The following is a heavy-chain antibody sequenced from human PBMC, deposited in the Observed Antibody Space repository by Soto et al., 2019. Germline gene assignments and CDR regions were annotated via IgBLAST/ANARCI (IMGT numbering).Heavy chain of an antibody. Sequence: EVQLLESGGGLVQPGGSLRLSCAASGFTFSSYAMSWVRQAPGKGLEWVSAISGSGGSTYYADSVKGRFTISRDNSKNTLYLQMNSLRAEDTAVYYCAKDQYCSSTSCYPAFDIWGKGQWSPSLQ. V-gene: IGHV3-23*01. D-gene: IGHD2-2*01. CDR1: GFTFSSYA. J-gene: IGHJ3*02. CDR3: AKDQYCSSTSCYPAFDI. CDR2: ISGSGGST.